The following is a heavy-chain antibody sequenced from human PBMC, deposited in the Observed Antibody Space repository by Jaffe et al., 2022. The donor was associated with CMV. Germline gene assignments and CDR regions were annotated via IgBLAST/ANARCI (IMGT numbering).Heavy chain of an antibody. CDR3: ARSNPLLRFLEWLSTTTKGGAFDI. J-gene: IGHJ3*02. CDR1: GFTFSSYW. CDR2: IKQDGSEK. Sequence: EVQLVESGGGLVQPGGSLRLSCAASGFTFSSYWMSWVRQAPGKGLEWVANIKQDGSEKYYVDSVKGRFTISRDNAKNSLYLQMNSLRAEDTAVYYCARSNPLLRFLEWLSTTTKGGAFDIWGQGTMVTVSS. D-gene: IGHD3-3*01. V-gene: IGHV3-7*03.